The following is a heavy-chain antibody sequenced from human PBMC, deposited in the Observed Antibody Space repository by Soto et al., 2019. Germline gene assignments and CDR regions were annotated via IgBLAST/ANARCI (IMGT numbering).Heavy chain of an antibody. CDR3: ARDALNRGYLDY. Sequence: QVQLVQSGAEVKKPGSSVKVSCKASGGNFSTHAISWVRQAPGQGLVWMGGIIPMFNTTISAQKFQGRVTITADEYTRTACVQLGSLRSEDTAVYYCARDALNRGYLDYWGQGPLVTVSA. CDR2: IIPMFNTT. V-gene: IGHV1-69*01. D-gene: IGHD3-22*01. J-gene: IGHJ4*02. CDR1: GGNFSTHA.